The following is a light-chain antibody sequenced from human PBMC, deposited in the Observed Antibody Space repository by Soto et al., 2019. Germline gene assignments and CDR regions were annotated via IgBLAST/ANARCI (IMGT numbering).Light chain of an antibody. CDR3: SSYAGSNNPWV. J-gene: IGLJ3*02. V-gene: IGLV2-8*01. CDR1: SSDVGAYNY. CDR2: EVT. Sequence: QSALTQPPSASGSPGQSVTISCTGTSSDVGAYNYVCWYQQHPGKAPELIISEVTKRPSGVPDRFSGSKSGNTASLTVTGLQAEDEADYYCSSYAGSNNPWVFGGGTKLTVL.